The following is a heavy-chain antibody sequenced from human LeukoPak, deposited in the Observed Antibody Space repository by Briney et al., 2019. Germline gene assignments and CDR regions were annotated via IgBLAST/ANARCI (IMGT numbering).Heavy chain of an antibody. D-gene: IGHD1-26*01. V-gene: IGHV3-21*01. J-gene: IGHJ4*02. Sequence: GGSLRLSCAASGFTFSSYSMNWVRRAPGKGLEWVSSISSSSSYIYYADSVKGRFTISRDNAKNSLYLQMNSLRAEDTAVYYCAREGGGYYLRPFDYWGQGTLVTVSS. CDR1: GFTFSSYS. CDR2: ISSSSSYI. CDR3: AREGGGYYLRPFDY.